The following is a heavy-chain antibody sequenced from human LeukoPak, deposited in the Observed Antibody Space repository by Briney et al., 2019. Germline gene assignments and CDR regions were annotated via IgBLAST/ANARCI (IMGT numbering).Heavy chain of an antibody. Sequence: SQTLSLTCTVSGGSSSSGDYYWSWIRQPPGKGLEWIAYMYYSGSTYYNPSLKSRVTMSADTSKNQLSLKLSSVTAADTAVYYCARPYYYDSRIDPWGQGVLVTVSS. CDR2: MYYSGST. V-gene: IGHV4-30-4*01. CDR1: GGSSSSGDYY. J-gene: IGHJ5*02. D-gene: IGHD3-22*01. CDR3: ARPYYYDSRIDP.